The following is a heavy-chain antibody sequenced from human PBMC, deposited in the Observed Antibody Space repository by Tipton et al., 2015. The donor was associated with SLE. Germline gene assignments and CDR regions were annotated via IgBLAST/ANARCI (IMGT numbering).Heavy chain of an antibody. D-gene: IGHD3-10*01. Sequence: GLVKPSETLSLSCAVYGGSFSGYYWNWIRQPPGKGLEWIGEINHSGGTYYKPSLKSRVTISVDTSRNQFSLKLRSVTAADTAVYYCARAPGLDGDYFYYYYMDVWGKGTTVTVSS. J-gene: IGHJ6*03. V-gene: IGHV4-34*01. CDR2: INHSGGT. CDR3: ARAPGLDGDYFYYYYMDV. CDR1: GGSFSGYY.